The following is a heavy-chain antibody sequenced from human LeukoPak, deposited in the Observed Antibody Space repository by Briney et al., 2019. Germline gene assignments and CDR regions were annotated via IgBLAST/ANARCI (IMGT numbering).Heavy chain of an antibody. J-gene: IGHJ4*02. D-gene: IGHD6-13*01. CDR1: GYTFINYG. CDR3: ARGVAAADY. V-gene: IGHV1-2*02. Sequence: GASVKVSCKASGYTFINYGVNWVRQAPGQGLEWMGWINPNSGGTNCAQKFQGRVTMTRDTSISTAYMELSRLRSDDTAVYYCARGVAAADYWGQGTLVTVSS. CDR2: INPNSGGT.